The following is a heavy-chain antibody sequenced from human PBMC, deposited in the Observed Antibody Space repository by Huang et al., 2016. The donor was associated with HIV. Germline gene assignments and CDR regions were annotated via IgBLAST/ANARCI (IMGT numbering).Heavy chain of an antibody. J-gene: IGHJ5*02. V-gene: IGHV5-51*01. D-gene: IGHD4-17*01. Sequence: EVQLVQSGAEVKKPGESLKISCRGSVYMFTKYWIGGVRQMPGKGLEWMGIIYPGDSDTGYSPSFQGQVTLSADKSITTAYLQWSSLKASDTAIYYCARHDGARPGWVDNWGQGTLVTVSS. CDR2: IYPGDSDT. CDR3: ARHDGARPGWVDN. CDR1: VYMFTKYW.